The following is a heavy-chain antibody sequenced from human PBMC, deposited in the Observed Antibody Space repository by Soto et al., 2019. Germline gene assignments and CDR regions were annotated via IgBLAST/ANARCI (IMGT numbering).Heavy chain of an antibody. J-gene: IGHJ1*01. V-gene: IGHV3-23*01. CDR3: AKESASNSGYFQH. Sequence: GGSLRLSCAASGFTSSTYAMGWVRQAPGKGLEWVSAISGGGGSTYYADSVKGRFTISRDNSKNTLYLQMNSLRAEDTAVYYCAKESASNSGYFQHWGPGTLVTVSS. D-gene: IGHD1-1*01. CDR1: GFTSSTYA. CDR2: ISGGGGST.